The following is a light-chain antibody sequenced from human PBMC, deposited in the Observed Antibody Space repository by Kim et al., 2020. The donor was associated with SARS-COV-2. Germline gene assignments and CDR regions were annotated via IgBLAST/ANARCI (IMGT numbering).Light chain of an antibody. CDR1: QSIISY. J-gene: IGKJ1*01. Sequence: DIQMTQSPSSLSASVGDRVTITCRASQSIISYLNWYQQKPGKAPKLLIYAASSLQSGVPSRFSGSGSGTDFTLTISSLQPEDSATYYCQQSYSTSAWTFGQGTKVDIK. CDR2: AAS. CDR3: QQSYSTSAWT. V-gene: IGKV1-39*01.